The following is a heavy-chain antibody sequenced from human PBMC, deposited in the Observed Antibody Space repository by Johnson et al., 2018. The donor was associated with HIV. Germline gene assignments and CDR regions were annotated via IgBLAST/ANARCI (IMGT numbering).Heavy chain of an antibody. Sequence: QVRLVESGGGVVKPGESLRLSCAASGFIFSDYYMTWIRQAPGKGLEWISYIRSSGSTIYYADSVKGRFTISRDNAKNSLYLQVTSLRAEDTAVYYGAKVARYGGSGWVDAFDIWGQGTMVTVSS. V-gene: IGHV3-11*04. CDR1: GFIFSDYY. D-gene: IGHD6-19*01. CDR2: IRSSGSTI. J-gene: IGHJ3*02. CDR3: AKVARYGGSGWVDAFDI.